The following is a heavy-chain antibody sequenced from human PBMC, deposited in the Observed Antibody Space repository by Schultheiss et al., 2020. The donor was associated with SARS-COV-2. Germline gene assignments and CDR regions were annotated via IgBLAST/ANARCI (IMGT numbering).Heavy chain of an antibody. D-gene: IGHD2/OR15-2a*01. CDR1: GGSISSYY. CDR2: IYYNGNT. Sequence: SETLSLTCTVSGGSISSYYWSWIRQPPGKGLEWIGYIYYNGNTNYNPSLKSRVTISVDTSKNQFSLKLSSVTAADTAVYYCARGDFADAFDIWGQGTMVTVSS. J-gene: IGHJ3*02. CDR3: ARGDFADAFDI. V-gene: IGHV4-59*01.